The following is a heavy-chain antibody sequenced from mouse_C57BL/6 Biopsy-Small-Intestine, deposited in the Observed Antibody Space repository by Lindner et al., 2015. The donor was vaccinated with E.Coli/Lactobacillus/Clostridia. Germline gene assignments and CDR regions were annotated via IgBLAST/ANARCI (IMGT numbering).Heavy chain of an antibody. CDR2: IYPGDGDT. CDR3: ASGWEGFAY. CDR1: GYAFSSSW. Sequence: VQLQESGPELVKPGASVKISCKASGYAFSSSWMNWVKQRPGKGLEWIGRIYPGDGDTNYNGKFKGKATLTADKSSSTAYMQLSSLTSEDSAVYFCASGWEGFAYWGQGTLVTVSA. J-gene: IGHJ3*01. V-gene: IGHV1-82*01. D-gene: IGHD2-3*01.